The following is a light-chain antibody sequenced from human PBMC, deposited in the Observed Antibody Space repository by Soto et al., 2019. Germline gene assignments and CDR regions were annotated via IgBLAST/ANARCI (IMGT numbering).Light chain of an antibody. CDR2: GAS. CDR3: QQYGSSPIT. CDR1: QSVNTNY. Sequence: ESVLTQSPSTLSLSPGERATLSCRASQSVNTNYLAWYQQKSGQAPRLLIYGASSRATGIPDRFSGSGSGTDFTLTISRLEPEDFAAYFCQQYGSSPITFGQGTRLEIK. J-gene: IGKJ5*01. V-gene: IGKV3-20*01.